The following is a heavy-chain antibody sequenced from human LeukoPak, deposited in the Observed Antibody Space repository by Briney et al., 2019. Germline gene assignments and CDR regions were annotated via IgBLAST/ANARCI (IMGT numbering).Heavy chain of an antibody. Sequence: GGSLRLSCAASGFTFSRSSMNWVRQAPGKGLEWISYISSGSGTISYADSVKGRFTISRDNANNSLYPQMNSLRAEDTAVYYCAKDRTYGGYDAFDIWGQGTMVTVSS. CDR3: AKDRTYGGYDAFDI. J-gene: IGHJ3*02. CDR2: ISSGSGTI. CDR1: GFTFSRSS. V-gene: IGHV3-48*01. D-gene: IGHD4-17*01.